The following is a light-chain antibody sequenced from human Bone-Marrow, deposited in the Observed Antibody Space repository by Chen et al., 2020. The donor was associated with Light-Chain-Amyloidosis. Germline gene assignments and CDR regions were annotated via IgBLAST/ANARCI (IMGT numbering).Light chain of an antibody. CDR3: SSYTITNTLV. CDR2: EVT. Sequence: QSALTQPASVSGTPGQSITISCTGTSSDVGGDNHVSWYQQHPDKAPKLMIYEVTNRSSWVPVRFSGSKSDNTASLTIAGLEDEADADYFCSSYTITNTLVFGSGTRLTVL. CDR1: SSDVGGDNH. V-gene: IGLV2-14*01. J-gene: IGLJ1*01.